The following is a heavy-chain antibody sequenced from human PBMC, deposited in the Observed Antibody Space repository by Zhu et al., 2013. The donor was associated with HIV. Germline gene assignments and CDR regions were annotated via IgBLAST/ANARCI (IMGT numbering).Heavy chain of an antibody. CDR2: INPNGGGT. CDR1: GDTLRPNY. D-gene: IGHD3-10*01. CDR3: ARVFGTLGHFDY. J-gene: IGHJ4*02. V-gene: IGHV1-2*02. Sequence: QVHLVQSGAELKHPGASVKVSCKASGDTLRPNYMHWMRQAPGQGLEWMGWINPNGGGTIYAQKFQGRVIMTRDTSTNTVYMELSSLRSDDTAVYFCARVFGTLGHFDYWGQGTLVTVSS.